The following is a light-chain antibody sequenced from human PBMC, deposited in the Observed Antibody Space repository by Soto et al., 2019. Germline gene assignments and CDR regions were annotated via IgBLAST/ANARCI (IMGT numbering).Light chain of an antibody. J-gene: IGLJ3*02. Sequence: QSALTQPASVSGSPGQSITISCTGSSSDFGAYNYVSWLQQHPGKAPKLIIYEVSNRPSGVSDRFSGSKSGNTASLTISGLQAEDEAVYHCISYTTSTTGVFGGGTKLTVL. V-gene: IGLV2-14*01. CDR3: ISYTTSTTGV. CDR2: EVS. CDR1: SSDFGAYNY.